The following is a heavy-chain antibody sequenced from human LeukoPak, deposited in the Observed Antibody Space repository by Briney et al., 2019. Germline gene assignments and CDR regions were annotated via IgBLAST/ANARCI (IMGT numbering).Heavy chain of an antibody. Sequence: SETLSLACTVSGGSISSYYWSWLRQPLGKGLEWIGYIYYSGSTNYNPSLKSRVTISVDTSKKQFSLKLSSVIAADTAVYYCARYVWGSYPTFEDYWGQGTLVTVSS. CDR3: ARYVWGSYPTFEDY. J-gene: IGHJ4*02. CDR1: GGSISSYY. CDR2: IYYSGST. D-gene: IGHD3-16*02. V-gene: IGHV4-59*01.